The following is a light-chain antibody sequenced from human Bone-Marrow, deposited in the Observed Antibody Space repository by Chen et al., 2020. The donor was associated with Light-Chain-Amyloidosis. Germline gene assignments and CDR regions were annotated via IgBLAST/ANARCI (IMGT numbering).Light chain of an antibody. CDR2: DND. Sequence: QSVLTQPPSASGPPGPRVTISCAGSSSSIGSHTVSWYHHLPETAPKLLIYDNDQRPSGVPDRFSGSKSGTSASLAISGLQSEDEADYYCAAWDDSLRTYLFGGGIKLTVL. V-gene: IGLV1-44*01. J-gene: IGLJ3*02. CDR1: SSSIGSHT. CDR3: AAWDDSLRTYL.